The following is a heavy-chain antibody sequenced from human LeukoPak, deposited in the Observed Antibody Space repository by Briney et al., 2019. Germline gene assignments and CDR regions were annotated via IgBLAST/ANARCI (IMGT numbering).Heavy chain of an antibody. D-gene: IGHD6-13*01. Sequence: GRSLRLSCAASGLTFSNYGMAWVRQAPGKGLEWVSAISGSGESTYNADSGKGRFTISRDNSKNTLYLQMNRLRAEDTAVYYCAKDSRTTYDSSWLYYFDSWGQGTLVTVSS. CDR1: GLTFSNYG. V-gene: IGHV3-23*01. CDR2: ISGSGEST. J-gene: IGHJ4*02. CDR3: AKDSRTTYDSSWLYYFDS.